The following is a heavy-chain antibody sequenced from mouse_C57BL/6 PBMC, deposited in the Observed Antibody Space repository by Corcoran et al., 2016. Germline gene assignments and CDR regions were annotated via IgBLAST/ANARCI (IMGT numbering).Heavy chain of an antibody. V-gene: IGHV1-75*01. CDR1: GYTFTDYY. CDR2: IFPGSGST. D-gene: IGHD2-1*01. CDR3: AREENGNYKGDAMDY. J-gene: IGHJ4*01. Sequence: QVQLQQSGPELVKPGASVKISCKASGYTFTDYYINWVKQRPGQGLEWIGWIFPGSGSTYYNEKFKGKATLTVDKSSSTAYMLLSSLTSEDSAVYFCAREENGNYKGDAMDYWGQGTSVTVSS.